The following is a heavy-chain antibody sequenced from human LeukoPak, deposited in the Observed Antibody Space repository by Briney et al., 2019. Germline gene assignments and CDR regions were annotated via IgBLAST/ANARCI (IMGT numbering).Heavy chain of an antibody. CDR1: GFTFSSYA. D-gene: IGHD3-9*01. J-gene: IGHJ4*02. V-gene: IGHV3-23*01. CDR3: AKVAPYYDILTGYFDY. Sequence: PGGSLRLSCAASGFTFSSYAMSWVRQAPGKGLEWVSAISGSGGSTYYADSVKGRFTISRDNSKNTLYLQMNSLRAEDTAVYYCAKVAPYYDILTGYFDYWGQGTLVTVSS. CDR2: ISGSGGST.